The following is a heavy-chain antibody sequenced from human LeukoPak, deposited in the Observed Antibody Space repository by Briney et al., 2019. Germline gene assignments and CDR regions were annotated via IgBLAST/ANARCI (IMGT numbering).Heavy chain of an antibody. J-gene: IGHJ5*02. CDR3: ASQSSGWFSPHGSWFDP. Sequence: PSETLSLTCTVSGGSISSSSYYWGWIRQPPGKGLEWIGSIYYSGSTYYNPSLKSRVTISVDTSKNQFSLKLSSVTAADTAVYYCASQSSGWFSPHGSWFDPWGQGTLVTVSS. CDR2: IYYSGST. V-gene: IGHV4-39*07. CDR1: GGSISSSSYY. D-gene: IGHD6-19*01.